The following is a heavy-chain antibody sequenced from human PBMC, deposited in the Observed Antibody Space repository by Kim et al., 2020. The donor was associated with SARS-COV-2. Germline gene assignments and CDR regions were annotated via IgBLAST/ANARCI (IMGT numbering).Heavy chain of an antibody. D-gene: IGHD5-12*01. CDR1: GFSLSTSGMC. CDR2: IDWDDDK. Sequence: SGPTLVNPTQTLTLTCTFSGFSLSTSGMCVSWIRQPPGKALEWLALIDWDDDKYYSTSLKTRLTISKDTSKNQVVLTMTNMDPVDTATYYCARIRSKEDSGYDFEYFDYWGQGTLVTVSS. CDR3: ARIRSKEDSGYDFEYFDY. J-gene: IGHJ4*02. V-gene: IGHV2-70*01.